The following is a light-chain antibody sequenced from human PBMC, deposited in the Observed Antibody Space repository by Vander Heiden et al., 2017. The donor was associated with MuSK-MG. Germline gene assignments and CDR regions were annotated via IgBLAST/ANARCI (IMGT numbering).Light chain of an antibody. Sequence: QSALTQPASVSGPPGQSITISCTGTSSDVGAYNYVSWYQQHPGKAPKLMIYDVSNRPSGVSDRFSGSKSGNTASLTISGLQTEDEADYYCSSYTTSITWVFGGGTKLTVL. J-gene: IGLJ3*02. V-gene: IGLV2-14*03. CDR1: SSDVGAYNY. CDR2: DVS. CDR3: SSYTTSITWV.